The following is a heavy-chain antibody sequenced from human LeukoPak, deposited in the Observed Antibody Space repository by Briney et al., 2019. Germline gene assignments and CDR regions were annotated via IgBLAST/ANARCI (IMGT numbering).Heavy chain of an antibody. V-gene: IGHV3-48*04. CDR3: ARQTSSVAGTSVLDY. Sequence: PGGSLRLSCAASGFTFSSYSMNWVRQAPGKGLEWVSYISSSSRTTHYADSVKGRFTISRDNAKNSLYLQMNSLRAEDTAVYYCARQTSSVAGTSVLDYWGQGTLVTVSS. D-gene: IGHD6-19*01. CDR2: ISSSSRTT. CDR1: GFTFSSYS. J-gene: IGHJ4*02.